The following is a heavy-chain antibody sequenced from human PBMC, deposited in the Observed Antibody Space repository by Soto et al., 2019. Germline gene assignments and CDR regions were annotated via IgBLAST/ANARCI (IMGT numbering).Heavy chain of an antibody. J-gene: IGHJ5*02. CDR3: ARAPTWTNNWFDP. D-gene: IGHD3-3*01. V-gene: IGHV1-18*01. CDR2: ISTYNGNT. CDR1: GYTFTTYG. Sequence: ASVKVSCKASGYTFTTYGINWVRQAPGQGLEWMGWISTYNGNTNYAQRLQGRVTMTTDTSTTTAYMELRSLRSAADTAVYYCARAPTWTNNWFDPWGQGTLVTVSS.